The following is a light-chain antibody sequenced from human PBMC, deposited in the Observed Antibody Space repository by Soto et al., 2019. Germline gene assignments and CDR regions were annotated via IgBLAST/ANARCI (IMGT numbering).Light chain of an antibody. V-gene: IGKV3-11*01. Sequence: TQFPDTVSVTAGEPVTLSCGASQSVRPNVAWYQQKPGQATRLLIDDASNRATGIPARGSGRGEGTDCTLTISSLEPEDVAVYYGQQRSNWPPTFGQGTRVEIK. CDR2: DAS. J-gene: IGKJ5*01. CDR3: QQRSNWPPT. CDR1: QSVRPN.